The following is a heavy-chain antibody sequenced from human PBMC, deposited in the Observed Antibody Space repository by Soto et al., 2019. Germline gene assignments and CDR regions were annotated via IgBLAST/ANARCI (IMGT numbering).Heavy chain of an antibody. Sequence: EVQLVESGGGLVKPGGSLRLSCAASGFTFSSYSMNWVRQAPGKGLEWVSSISSSSSYIYYADSVKGRFTISRDNAKNSLYLQMNSLRAEDTAVYYCARVYDSSGYYYYGMDVWGQGTTVTVSS. CDR1: GFTFSSYS. CDR3: ARVYDSSGYYYYGMDV. CDR2: ISSSSSYI. J-gene: IGHJ6*02. D-gene: IGHD3-22*01. V-gene: IGHV3-21*01.